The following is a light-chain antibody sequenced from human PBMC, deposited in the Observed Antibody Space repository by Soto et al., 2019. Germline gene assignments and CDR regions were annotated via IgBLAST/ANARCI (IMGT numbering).Light chain of an antibody. CDR1: QTFSY. CDR2: DAS. J-gene: IGKJ2*01. V-gene: IGKV1-5*01. Sequence: DIQMTQSPSTLSASVGDRVTITCRAIQTFSYLAWYQQKPGKALKLLIDDASTLQSGVPSRFSGSESGTEFTLTISSLQPDDFATYYCQQYNSYPYTFGQGTKLEIK. CDR3: QQYNSYPYT.